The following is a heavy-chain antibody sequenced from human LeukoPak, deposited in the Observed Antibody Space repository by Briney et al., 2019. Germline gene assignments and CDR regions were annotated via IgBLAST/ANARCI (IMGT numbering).Heavy chain of an antibody. J-gene: IGHJ5*02. D-gene: IGHD6-13*01. CDR1: GYTFTSYG. CDR2: ISAYNGNT. V-gene: IGHV1-18*01. CDR3: ATKLPGIAAAATPLDNWFDP. Sequence: ASVKVSCKASGYTFTSYGINWVRQAPGQGLEWMGWISAYNGNTNYAQKLQGRVTMTTDTSTSTAYMELRSLRSDDTAVYYCATKLPGIAAAATPLDNWFDPWGQGTLVTVSS.